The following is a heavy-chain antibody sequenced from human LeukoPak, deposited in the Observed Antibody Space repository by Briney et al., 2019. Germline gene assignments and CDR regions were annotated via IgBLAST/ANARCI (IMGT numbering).Heavy chain of an antibody. CDR3: ARGSLGLPYY. V-gene: IGHV1-69*05. CDR2: IIPIFGTA. CDR1: GGTFSSYA. J-gene: IGHJ4*02. Sequence: SVKVSCKASGGTFSSYAISWVRQAPGQGLEWMGRIIPIFGTANYAQKFQGRVTITTDKSTSTAYMELSSLRSEDAAVYYCARGSLGLPYYWGQGTLVTVSS. D-gene: IGHD3-16*01.